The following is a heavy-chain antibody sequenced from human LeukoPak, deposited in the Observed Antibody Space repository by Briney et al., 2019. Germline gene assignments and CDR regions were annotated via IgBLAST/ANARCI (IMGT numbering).Heavy chain of an antibody. Sequence: GRSLRLSCAASGFTFRSYWKHWVRQAPRKGLVWVLRINSDGSSTSYAESVKGRFTISRDNAKNTLYLRMNSLRAEDTAVYYCARVRGSGWSDLWGRGTLVTVSS. D-gene: IGHD6-19*01. CDR3: ARVRGSGWSDL. J-gene: IGHJ2*01. CDR1: GFTFRSYW. V-gene: IGHV3-74*01. CDR2: INSDGSST.